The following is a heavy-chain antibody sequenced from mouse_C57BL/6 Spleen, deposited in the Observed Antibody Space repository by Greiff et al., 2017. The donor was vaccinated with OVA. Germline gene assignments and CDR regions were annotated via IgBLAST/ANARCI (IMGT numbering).Heavy chain of an antibody. D-gene: IGHD2-1*01. V-gene: IGHV10-1*01. Sequence: EVQVVESGGGLVQPKGSLKLSCAASGFSFNTYAMNWVRQAPGKGLEWVARIRSKSNNYATYYADSVKDRFTISRDDSESMLYLQMNNLKTEDTAMYYCVRNYPWDYAMDYWGQGTSVTVSS. CDR3: VRNYPWDYAMDY. CDR2: IRSKSNNYAT. J-gene: IGHJ4*01. CDR1: GFSFNTYA.